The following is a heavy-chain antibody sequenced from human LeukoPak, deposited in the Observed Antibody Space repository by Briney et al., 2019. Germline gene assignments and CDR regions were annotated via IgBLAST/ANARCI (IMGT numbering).Heavy chain of an antibody. V-gene: IGHV4-39*01. CDR1: GGSISSSSYY. CDR2: IYYSGST. J-gene: IGHJ1*01. D-gene: IGHD6-19*01. Sequence: SETLSLTCTVSGGSISSSSYYWGWIRQPPGKGLEWIGSIYYSGSTYYNPSLKSPVTISVDTSKNQFSLKLSSVTAADTAVYYCARATTDLAVAGTADYFQHWGQGTLVTVSS. CDR3: ARATTDLAVAGTADYFQH.